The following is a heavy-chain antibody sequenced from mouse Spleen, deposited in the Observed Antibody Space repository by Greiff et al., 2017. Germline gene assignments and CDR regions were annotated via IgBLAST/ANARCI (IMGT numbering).Heavy chain of an antibody. CDR3: ARWVLLRVYAMDY. Sequence: QVQLQQSGAELARPGASVKLSCKASGYTFTSYWMHWVKQRPGQGLEWIGNINPSNGGTNYNEKFKSKATLTVDKSSSTAYMQLSSLTSEDSAVYYCARWVLLRVYAMDYWGQGTSVTVSS. V-gene: IGHV1-53*01. J-gene: IGHJ4*01. D-gene: IGHD1-1*01. CDR1: GYTFTSYW. CDR2: INPSNGGT.